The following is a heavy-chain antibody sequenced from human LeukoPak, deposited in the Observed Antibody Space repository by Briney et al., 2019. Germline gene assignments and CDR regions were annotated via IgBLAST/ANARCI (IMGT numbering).Heavy chain of an antibody. CDR2: IYYSGST. D-gene: IGHD2-2*01. J-gene: IGHJ4*02. V-gene: IGHV4-59*01. Sequence: SETLSLTCTVSGGSISSYYWSWIRQPPGKGLECIGYIYYSGSTNYNPSLKSRVTISVDTSKNQFSLKLSSVTAADTAVYYCARAPEVVPGQYYFDYWGQGTLVTVSS. CDR1: GGSISSYY. CDR3: ARAPEVVPGQYYFDY.